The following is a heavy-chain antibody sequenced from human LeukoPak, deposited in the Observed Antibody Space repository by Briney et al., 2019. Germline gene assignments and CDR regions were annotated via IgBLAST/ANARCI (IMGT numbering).Heavy chain of an antibody. D-gene: IGHD3-9*01. CDR3: VGGGARYLDS. J-gene: IGHJ5*02. CDR1: GFTFTSYT. CDR2: MKEDGSEI. Sequence: GGSLRLSCVASGFTFTSYTMSWVRQAPGKGLEWVAKMKEDGSEIYYVDSVKGRFTICRDNAKNSLCLQMSSLTVEDTAVYYCVGGGARYLDSWGQGTLVTVSS. V-gene: IGHV3-7*01.